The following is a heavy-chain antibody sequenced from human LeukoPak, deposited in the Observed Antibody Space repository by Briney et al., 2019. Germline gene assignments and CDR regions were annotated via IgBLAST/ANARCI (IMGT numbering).Heavy chain of an antibody. D-gene: IGHD5-18*01. CDR1: GFTFNIYW. Sequence: GGSLRLSCAASGFTFNIYWMHWVRQAPGKGLEWVSLIISDGSRTTYADSVKGRFTISRDNSRSTVFLQMNNLRAEDSAVYYCARDVGYSYGLWGQGTLVTVSS. CDR3: ARDVGYSYGL. CDR2: IISDGSRT. V-gene: IGHV3-74*01. J-gene: IGHJ4*02.